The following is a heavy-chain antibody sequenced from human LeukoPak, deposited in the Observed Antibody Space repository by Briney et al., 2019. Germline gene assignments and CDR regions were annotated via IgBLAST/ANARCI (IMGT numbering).Heavy chain of an antibody. D-gene: IGHD3-16*01. Sequence: GGSLRLSCAGSGFTVSSNYMSWVRQAPGKGLEWVSSISSSSSYIYYADSVKGRFTISRDNAKNSLYLQMNSLRAEDTAVYYCARADSKSTNYYDYVWGSYLLDYWGQGTLVTVSS. CDR1: GFTVSSNY. J-gene: IGHJ4*02. CDR3: ARADSKSTNYYDYVWGSYLLDY. CDR2: ISSSSSYI. V-gene: IGHV3-21*01.